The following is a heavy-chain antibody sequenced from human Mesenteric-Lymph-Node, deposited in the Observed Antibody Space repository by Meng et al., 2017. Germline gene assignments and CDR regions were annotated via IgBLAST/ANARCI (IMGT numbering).Heavy chain of an antibody. CDR2: IYHSGST. Sequence: QVQLQESGPGLVRPSETLSLTCSFSGGSISSSNWWSWARQPPGKGLEWIGEIYHSGSTNYNPSLKSRVVISVDRSKNQFSLNLSSVTAADTAVYYCGRDQGRQLINHWGQGTLVTVSS. V-gene: IGHV4-4*02. CDR1: GGSISSSNW. CDR3: GRDQGRQLINH. J-gene: IGHJ4*02. D-gene: IGHD1-1*01.